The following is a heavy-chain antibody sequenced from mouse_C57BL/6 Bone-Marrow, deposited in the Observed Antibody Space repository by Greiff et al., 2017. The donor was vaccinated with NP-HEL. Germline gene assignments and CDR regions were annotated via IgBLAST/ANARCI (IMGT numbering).Heavy chain of an antibody. V-gene: IGHV5-2*01. J-gene: IGHJ2*01. CDR2: INSDGGST. D-gene: IGHD2-1*01. Sequence: EVQGVESGGGLVQPGASLKLSCESNEYEFPSHDMSWVRQTPEKRLELVAAINSDGGSTYYPDTIERRFIISRDNTKKTLYLHMSSLRSEDTALYYCARHYYGNYYFDYWGQGTTLTVSS. CDR3: ARHYYGNYYFDY. CDR1: EYEFPSHD.